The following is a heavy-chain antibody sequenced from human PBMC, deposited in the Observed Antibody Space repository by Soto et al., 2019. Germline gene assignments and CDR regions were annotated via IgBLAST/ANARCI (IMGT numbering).Heavy chain of an antibody. CDR3: ARDLYASIYDAFKI. D-gene: IGHD4-17*01. Sequence: SETLSLTCAVSGYSISSNYYWGWLRQPPGKGLEWIGSIYHSGSTYYNPSLKSRVTISVDTSKNQFSLRLTSVTAADTAVYYCARDLYASIYDAFKIWGQGTMVTVS. J-gene: IGHJ3*02. CDR1: GYSISSNYY. V-gene: IGHV4-38-2*02. CDR2: IYHSGST.